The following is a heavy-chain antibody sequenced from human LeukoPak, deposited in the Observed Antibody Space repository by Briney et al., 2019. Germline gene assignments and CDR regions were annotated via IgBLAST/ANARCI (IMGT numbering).Heavy chain of an antibody. CDR3: ARRGSSGYYNY. V-gene: IGHV5-51*01. J-gene: IGHJ4*02. Sequence: GESLKISCKASGYSFTTHWIGWVRQMPGKGLEWMGIIYPGDSDTRYSPSFQGHVTISADKSISTAYLQWSSLKASDTAMYYCARRGSSGYYNYWGQGTLVTVSS. CDR2: IYPGDSDT. D-gene: IGHD3-22*01. CDR1: GYSFTTHW.